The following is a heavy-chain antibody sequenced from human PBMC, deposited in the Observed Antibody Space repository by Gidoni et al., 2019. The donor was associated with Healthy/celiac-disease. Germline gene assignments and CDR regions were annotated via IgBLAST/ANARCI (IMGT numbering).Heavy chain of an antibody. CDR1: GGSISSYY. CDR3: ARGGPLYGMDV. CDR2: IYYSGST. D-gene: IGHD5-12*01. J-gene: IGHJ6*02. Sequence: QVQLQESGPGLVKPSETLSLTCTVSGGSISSYYWSWIRQPPGKGLEWIGYIYYSGSTNYNPSLKSRVTISVDTSKNQLSLKLSSVTAADTAVYYCARGGPLYGMDVWGQGTTVTVSS. V-gene: IGHV4-59*01.